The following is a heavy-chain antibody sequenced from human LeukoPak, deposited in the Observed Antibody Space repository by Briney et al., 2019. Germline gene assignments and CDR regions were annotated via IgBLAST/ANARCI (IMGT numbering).Heavy chain of an antibody. Sequence: SETLSLTCTVSGGSISSFYWSWIRQPPGKGLEWIGYIYTSGSTNYNPSLKSRVTISVDTSKNQFSLRLSSVTAADTALYYCARQLRPQAAAGTIDYWGQGTLVTVSS. D-gene: IGHD6-13*01. J-gene: IGHJ4*02. CDR3: ARQLRPQAAAGTIDY. V-gene: IGHV4-4*09. CDR2: IYTSGST. CDR1: GGSISSFY.